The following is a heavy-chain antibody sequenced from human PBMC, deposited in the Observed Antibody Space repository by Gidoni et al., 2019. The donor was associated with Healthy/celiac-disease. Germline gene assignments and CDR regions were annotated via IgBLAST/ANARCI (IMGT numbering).Heavy chain of an antibody. CDR3: AKVDALYYDSSGYYLGWDAFDI. CDR2: CSGSGGRT. CDR1: GFPFSSYP. J-gene: IGHJ3*02. D-gene: IGHD3-22*01. Sequence: EVQLLEFGGGLVPPGGSLRLSCAASGFPFSSYPMRWVRQAPGTRLGWDTACSGSGGRTYYAESVKGRFTISKDKSKNTLYLQMNSLRAEDTAVYYCAKVDALYYDSSGYYLGWDAFDIWGKGTMVTVSS. V-gene: IGHV3-23*01.